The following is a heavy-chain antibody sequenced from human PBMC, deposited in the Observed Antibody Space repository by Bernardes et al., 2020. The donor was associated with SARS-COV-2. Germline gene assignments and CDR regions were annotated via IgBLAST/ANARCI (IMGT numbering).Heavy chain of an antibody. CDR1: GFTFSRYA. CDR3: VKGGYNHGYVSSSDLPPGSTMTFDS. CDR2: FNCRWGST. D-gene: IGHD5-18*01. J-gene: IGHJ4*02. V-gene: IGHV3-64D*08. Sequence: GGSLSLSCSASGFTFSRYAMHWVRQAPGKGMECVSVFNCRWGSTDEADSVGGRFIISRDNSRNTLYLQMSGLRSEDTAVYYCVKGGYNHGYVSSSDLPPGSTMTFDSWGQGILVTVSS.